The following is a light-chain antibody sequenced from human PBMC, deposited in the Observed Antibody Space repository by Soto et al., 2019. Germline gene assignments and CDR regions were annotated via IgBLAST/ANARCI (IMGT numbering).Light chain of an antibody. CDR1: SSDVGSYNL. V-gene: IGLV2-14*02. J-gene: IGLJ1*01. CDR2: EGS. CDR3: QSYDSSLSGFYV. Sequence: QSALTQPASVSGSPGQSITISCTGTSSDVGSYNLVSWYQQHPGKAPKLMIYEGSKRPSGVSNRFSGSKSGTSASLAITGLQAEDEADYYCQSYDSSLSGFYVFGTGTKVTVL.